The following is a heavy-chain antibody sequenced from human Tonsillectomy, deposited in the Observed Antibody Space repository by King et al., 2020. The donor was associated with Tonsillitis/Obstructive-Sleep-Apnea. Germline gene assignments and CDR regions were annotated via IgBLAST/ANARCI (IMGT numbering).Heavy chain of an antibody. Sequence: VQLVESGAEVKKPGASVKVSCKASGYTFTSYGISWVRQAPGQGLEWMGWISAYNGNTNYAQKLQGRVTMTTDTSTSTAYMELRSLGSDDTAVYYCARDRVVVDTFDAFDIWGQGTMVTVSS. CDR2: ISAYNGNT. CDR1: GYTFTSYG. V-gene: IGHV1-18*01. J-gene: IGHJ3*02. CDR3: ARDRVVVDTFDAFDI. D-gene: IGHD1-26*01.